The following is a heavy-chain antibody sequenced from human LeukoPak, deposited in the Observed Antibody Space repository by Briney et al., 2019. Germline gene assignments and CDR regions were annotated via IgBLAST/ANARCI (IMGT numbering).Heavy chain of an antibody. J-gene: IGHJ4*02. CDR3: ARGGGAVADTMYRFFDY. CDR1: GFTFSSYS. V-gene: IGHV3-20*04. D-gene: IGHD6-19*01. Sequence: GGSLRLSCAASGFTFSSYSMNWVRQAPGKGLEWVSGINWNGGTTGYADSVKGRFTISRDNAKNSLYLQMNSLRAEDTALYYCARGGGAVADTMYRFFDYWGQGTLVTVSS. CDR2: INWNGGTT.